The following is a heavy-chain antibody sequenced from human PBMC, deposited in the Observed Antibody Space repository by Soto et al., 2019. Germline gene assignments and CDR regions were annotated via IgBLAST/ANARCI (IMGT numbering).Heavy chain of an antibody. D-gene: IGHD2-2*01. J-gene: IGHJ4*02. CDR3: ANGYCSSTSCTDY. V-gene: IGHV3-30*18. CDR1: GFTFSSYG. CDR2: ISYDGSNK. Sequence: GGSLRLSCAASGFTFSSYGMHWVRQAPGKGLEWVAVISYDGSNKYYADSVKGRFTISRDNSKNTLYLQMNSLRAEDTAVYYCANGYCSSTSCTDYWGQGTLVTVSS.